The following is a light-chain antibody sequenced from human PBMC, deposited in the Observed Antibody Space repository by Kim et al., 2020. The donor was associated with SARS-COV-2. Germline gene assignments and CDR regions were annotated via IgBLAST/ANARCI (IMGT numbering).Light chain of an antibody. CDR3: QQYNSYWA. J-gene: IGKJ1*01. CDR2: KAS. V-gene: IGKV1-5*03. CDR1: QSISSW. Sequence: PAYVGDTVTIACRASQSISSWLGWYQQKPGKATKLLIYKASSLESGVPSRFSGSGSGTEFTLTISSLQPDDFATYYCQQYNSYWAFGQGTKVDIK.